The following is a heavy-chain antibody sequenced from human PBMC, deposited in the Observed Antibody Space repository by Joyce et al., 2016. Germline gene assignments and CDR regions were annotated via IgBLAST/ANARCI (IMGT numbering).Heavy chain of an antibody. V-gene: IGHV3-21*01. CDR3: ARSSYTNGIFDY. J-gene: IGHJ4*02. Sequence: EVQLVESGGGLVKPGGSLRLSCAAAGFTFSSYSMSWVRQAPGKGLELFSSRSSSSSYIKYTDSVKGRCTISRDNAKNSLYLQMNSLRVEDTAVYYCARSSYTNGIFDYWGQGTLVTVSS. CDR1: GFTFSSYS. D-gene: IGHD2-8*01. CDR2: RSSSSSYI.